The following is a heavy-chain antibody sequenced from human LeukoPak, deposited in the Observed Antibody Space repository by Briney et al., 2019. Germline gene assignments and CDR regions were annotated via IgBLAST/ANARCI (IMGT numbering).Heavy chain of an antibody. D-gene: IGHD6-19*01. CDR3: ARERSRGIAVAGGGHWYFDL. CDR2: ISSSSSYI. CDR1: GFTFSSYS. J-gene: IGHJ2*01. V-gene: IGHV3-21*01. Sequence: GGSLILSCAASGFTFSSYSMNWVRQAPGKGLEWVSSISSSSSYIYYADSVKGRFTISRDNAKNSLYLQMNSLRAEDTAVYYCARERSRGIAVAGGGHWYFDLWGRGTLVTVSS.